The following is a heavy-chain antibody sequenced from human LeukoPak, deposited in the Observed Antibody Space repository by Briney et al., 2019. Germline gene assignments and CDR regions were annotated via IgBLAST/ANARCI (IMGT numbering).Heavy chain of an antibody. CDR1: GYTFTGYY. Sequence: ASVKVSCKASGYTFTGYYMHWVRQAPGQGLEWMGWINPNSGGTIYAEKFQGRVTMTWDTSISTAYMELGRLRSDDTAVYYCARDEGYCSSASCSAELDYWGQGTLVTVSS. CDR2: INPNSGGT. V-gene: IGHV1-2*02. CDR3: ARDEGYCSSASCSAELDY. D-gene: IGHD2-2*01. J-gene: IGHJ4*02.